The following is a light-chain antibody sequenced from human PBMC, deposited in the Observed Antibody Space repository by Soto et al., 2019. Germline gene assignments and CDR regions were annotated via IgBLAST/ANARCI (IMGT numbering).Light chain of an antibody. J-gene: IGLJ2*01. CDR3: SSYTAITTTRV. CDR2: DVS. CDR1: SSDVGGYNY. Sequence: QSALTQPASVSGSPGQSITISCTGTSSDVGGYNYVSWYQQHPGKAPQLMIYDVSSRPSGVSLRFSGSKSGHTASLTISGLQAEDEAYYFCSSYTAITTTRVFGGGTKLTVL. V-gene: IGLV2-14*03.